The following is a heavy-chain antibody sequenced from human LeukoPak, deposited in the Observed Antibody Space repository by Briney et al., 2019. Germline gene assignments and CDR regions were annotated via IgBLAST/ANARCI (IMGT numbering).Heavy chain of an antibody. D-gene: IGHD6-19*01. CDR1: GYTFTSYY. J-gene: IGHJ4*02. V-gene: IGHV1-46*01. CDR2: INPSGGST. Sequence: ASVKVSCKASGYTFTSYYMHWVRQAPGQGLEWMGIINPSGGSTSYAQKFQGRVTMTRDTSTSTVYMELSSLRSEDTAVYYCARDIIAVADSPYYFDHWGQGTLVTVSS. CDR3: ARDIIAVADSPYYFDH.